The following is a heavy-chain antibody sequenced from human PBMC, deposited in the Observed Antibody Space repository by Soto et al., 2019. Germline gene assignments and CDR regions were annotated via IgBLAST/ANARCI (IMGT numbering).Heavy chain of an antibody. CDR1: GGSVSSGSYY. V-gene: IGHV4-61*01. CDR2: IYYSGST. J-gene: IGHJ5*02. Sequence: PSETLSLTCTVSGGSVSSGSYYWSRIRQPPGKGLERIGYIYYSGSTNYNPSLKSRVTISVDTSKNQFSLKLSSVTAADTAVYYCARGAIRYFDWLDPWGHGTLVTVSS. D-gene: IGHD3-9*01. CDR3: ARGAIRYFDWLDP.